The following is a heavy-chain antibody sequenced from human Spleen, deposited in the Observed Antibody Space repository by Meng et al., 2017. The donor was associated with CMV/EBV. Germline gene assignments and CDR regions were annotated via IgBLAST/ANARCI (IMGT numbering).Heavy chain of an antibody. CDR1: GYTFNSYG. J-gene: IGHJ4*02. V-gene: IGHV1-18*01. Sequence: ASVKVSCKASGYTFNSYGFNWVRQAPGQGLEWMGWISAYNGNKHFAQKLQGRVTLATDTVTRTAHMELRSLRSDDTAVYYCPRGGRTTGASADYWGQGTLVTVSS. CDR2: ISAYNGNK. D-gene: IGHD1-1*01. CDR3: PRGGRTTGASADY.